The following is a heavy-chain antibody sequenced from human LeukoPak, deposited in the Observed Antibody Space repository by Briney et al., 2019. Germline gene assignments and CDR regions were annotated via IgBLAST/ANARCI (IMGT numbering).Heavy chain of an antibody. CDR3: ARANPHYYDSSGYFQGVDY. D-gene: IGHD3-22*01. CDR2: IYYSGST. CDR1: GGSISSGGYY. Sequence: SETLSLTCTVSGGSISSGGYYWSWIRQHPGKGLEWIGYIYYSGSTYYNPSLKSRVTISVGTSKNQFSLKLSSVTAADTAVYYCARANPHYYDSSGYFQGVDYWGQGTLVTVSS. V-gene: IGHV4-30-4*08. J-gene: IGHJ4*02.